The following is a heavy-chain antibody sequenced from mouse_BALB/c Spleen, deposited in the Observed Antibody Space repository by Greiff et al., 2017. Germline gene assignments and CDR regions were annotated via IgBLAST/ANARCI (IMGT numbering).Heavy chain of an antibody. D-gene: IGHD2-3*01. J-gene: IGHJ3*01. CDR3: TREGDGSWFAY. CDR1: GYSFTSYW. Sequence: VQLQQSGTVLARPGASVTMSCKASGYSFTSYWMHWVKQRPGQGLEWIGAIYPGNSDTSYNQKFKGKAKLTAVTSASTAYMELSSLTNEDSAVYYCTREGDGSWFAYWGQGTLVTVSA. V-gene: IGHV1-5*01. CDR2: IYPGNSDT.